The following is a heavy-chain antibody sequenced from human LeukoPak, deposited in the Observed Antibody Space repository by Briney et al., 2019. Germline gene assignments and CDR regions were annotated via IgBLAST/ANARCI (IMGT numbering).Heavy chain of an antibody. CDR3: ARDASYGSGSFVTY. D-gene: IGHD3-10*01. Sequence: GSLRLSCAASGFTFSNYAMTWVRRAPGKGLEWVSAISGSGANTFYADSVKGRFTISRDNSKNTLYLQMNSLRAEDTAVYYCARDASYGSGSFVTYWGQGTLVTVSS. J-gene: IGHJ4*02. V-gene: IGHV3-23*01. CDR1: GFTFSNYA. CDR2: ISGSGANT.